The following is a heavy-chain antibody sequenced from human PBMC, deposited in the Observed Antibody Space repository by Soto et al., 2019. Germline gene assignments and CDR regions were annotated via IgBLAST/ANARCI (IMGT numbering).Heavy chain of an antibody. CDR2: IWYDGSNK. CDR1: GFTFSSYG. CDR3: ARDRDYGDYARHPLRFDP. Sequence: PGGSLRLSCAASGFTFSSYGMHWVRQAPGKGLEWVAVIWYDGSNKYYADSVKGRFTISRDNSKNTLYLQMNSLRAEDTAVYYCARDRDYGDYARHPLRFDPWGQGTLVTVSS. V-gene: IGHV3-33*01. J-gene: IGHJ5*02. D-gene: IGHD4-17*01.